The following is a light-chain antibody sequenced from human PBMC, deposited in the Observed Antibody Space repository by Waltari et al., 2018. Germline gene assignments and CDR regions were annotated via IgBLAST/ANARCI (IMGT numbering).Light chain of an antibody. J-gene: IGLJ2*01. CDR2: EVN. Sequence: QSALTQPPSASGSPGQSVTIPCTGTSSDVGAYDYVPWYQHHPDKAPKLIIFEVNKWPSGVPDRFSGSKSGNTASLTVSGLQAEDEADYYCSSYAGTDNFVVFGGGTKLTVL. CDR3: SSYAGTDNFVV. V-gene: IGLV2-8*01. CDR1: SSDVGAYDY.